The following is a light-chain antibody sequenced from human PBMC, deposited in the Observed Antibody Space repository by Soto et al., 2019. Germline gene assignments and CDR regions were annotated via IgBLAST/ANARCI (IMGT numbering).Light chain of an antibody. CDR1: SSNIGAGYD. V-gene: IGLV1-40*01. CDR2: GNS. Sequence: QSVLTQPPSVSGAPGQRVTISCTGSSSNIGAGYDVHWYQQLPGTAPKLLIYGNSNRPSGVPVRFSGSKSGTSASLAITGLKAEDEADYCCQSYDSSLSVLFGGGTKLTVL. CDR3: QSYDSSLSVL. J-gene: IGLJ2*01.